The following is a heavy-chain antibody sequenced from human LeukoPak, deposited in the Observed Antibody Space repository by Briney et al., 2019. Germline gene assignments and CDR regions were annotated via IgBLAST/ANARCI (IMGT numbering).Heavy chain of an antibody. CDR2: IYTSGST. D-gene: IGHD2-2*02. V-gene: IGHV4-61*02. CDR1: GGSISSGSYY. Sequence: TSETLSLTCTVSGGSISSGSYYWSWVRQPAGKGLEWIGRIYTSGSTNYNPSLKSRVTISVDTSKIQFSLKLSSVTAADTAVYYCARERGISCSSTSCYTYYFDYWGQGTLVTVSS. J-gene: IGHJ4*02. CDR3: ARERGISCSSTSCYTYYFDY.